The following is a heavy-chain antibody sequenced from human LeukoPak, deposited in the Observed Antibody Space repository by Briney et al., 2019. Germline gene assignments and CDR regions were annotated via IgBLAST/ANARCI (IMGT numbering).Heavy chain of an antibody. Sequence: SQTLSLTCTVSGGSISSGSYYWSWIRQPAGKRLEWIGRIYTSGSTNYNPSLKSRVTISVDTSKNQFSLKLSSVTAADTAVYYCARSGWHSSGYPITFDYWGQGTLVTVSS. D-gene: IGHD3-22*01. CDR3: ARSGWHSSGYPITFDY. J-gene: IGHJ4*02. CDR1: GGSISSGSYY. CDR2: IYTSGST. V-gene: IGHV4-61*02.